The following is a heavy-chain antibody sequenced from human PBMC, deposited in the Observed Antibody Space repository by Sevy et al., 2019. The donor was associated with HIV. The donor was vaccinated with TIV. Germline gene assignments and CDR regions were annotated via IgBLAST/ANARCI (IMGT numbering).Heavy chain of an antibody. CDR3: VTIAGIAAAGRVFDY. CDR1: GFTFSDHY. CDR2: TRNKADGYTK. Sequence: GGSLRLSCVASGFTFSDHYMEWVRQAPGKGLEWVGRTRNKADGYTKEYAASVKGRFTISIDESKKSLYVKMNSLKAEDTAVNYCVTIAGIAAAGRVFDYWGQGTLVTASS. V-gene: IGHV3-72*01. D-gene: IGHD6-25*01. J-gene: IGHJ4*02.